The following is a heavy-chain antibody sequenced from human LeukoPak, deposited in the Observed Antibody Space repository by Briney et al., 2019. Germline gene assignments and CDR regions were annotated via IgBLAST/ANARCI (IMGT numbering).Heavy chain of an antibody. J-gene: IGHJ4*02. D-gene: IGHD3-22*01. CDR3: ARDRYYYDTGGYSLFDY. Sequence: SETLSLTCSVSGGSISSYYWSWIRQPAGKGLEWIGRIHTSGSTNYNPSLKSRVTMSVDTSKNQFSLKLSSVTAADTTVYYCARDRYYYDTGGYSLFDYWGQGTLVTVSS. CDR2: IHTSGST. CDR1: GGSISSYY. V-gene: IGHV4-4*07.